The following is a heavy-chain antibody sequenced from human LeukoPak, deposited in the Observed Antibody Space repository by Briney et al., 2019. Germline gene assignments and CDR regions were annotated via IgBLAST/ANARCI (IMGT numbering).Heavy chain of an antibody. D-gene: IGHD5-18*01. V-gene: IGHV3-48*01. CDR1: GFTFSSYW. J-gene: IGHJ4*02. CDR2: ISGSSSTI. Sequence: GGSLRLSCAASGFTFSSYWMHWVRQAPGKGLEWVSYISGSSSTIYYADSVKGRFTISRDNAKDSLYLQMNSLRAEDTAVYYCARAPIQLWLPGPGPFDYWGQGTLVTVSS. CDR3: ARAPIQLWLPGPGPFDY.